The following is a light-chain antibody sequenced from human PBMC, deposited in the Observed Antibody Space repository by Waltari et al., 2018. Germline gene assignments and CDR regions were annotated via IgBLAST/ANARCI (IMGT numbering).Light chain of an antibody. Sequence: EIVMTQSPASLSVSPGERVTLSCRASQSVSTKLVWYQQKPGQAPRLVIYSASIRAADVPARFSGSGSGTEFTLTISSLQSEDFAIYYCQQYDKWRDYTFGQGTKLDFK. V-gene: IGKV3-15*01. CDR3: QQYDKWRDYT. CDR2: SAS. CDR1: QSVSTK. J-gene: IGKJ2*01.